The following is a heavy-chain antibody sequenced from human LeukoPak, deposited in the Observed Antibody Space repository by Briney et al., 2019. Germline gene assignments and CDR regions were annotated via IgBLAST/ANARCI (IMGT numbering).Heavy chain of an antibody. V-gene: IGHV4-4*02. CDR2: IYHSGNT. D-gene: IGHD4-11*01. J-gene: IGHJ4*02. CDR3: ARQGDYSNYLDY. Sequence: SGTLSLTCAVSGGSISSSYWWSWVRQPPGKGLEWIGQIYHSGNTNYNPSLKSRVTISVDTSKNQFSLKLSSVTAADTAVYYCARQGDYSNYLDYWGQGTLVTVSS. CDR1: GGSISSSYW.